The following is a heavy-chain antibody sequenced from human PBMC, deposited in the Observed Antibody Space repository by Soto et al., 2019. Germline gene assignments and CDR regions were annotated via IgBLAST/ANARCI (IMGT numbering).Heavy chain of an antibody. J-gene: IGHJ4*02. CDR2: INPNSGGT. CDR3: ARGLDIVVVVAAAYYFDY. D-gene: IGHD2-15*01. CDR1: GYTFTGYY. Sequence: ASVKVSCKASGYTFTGYYMHWVRQAPGQGLEWMGWINPNSGGTNYAQKFQGWVTMTRDTSISTAYMELSRLRSDDTAVYYCARGLDIVVVVAAAYYFDYWGQGTLVT. V-gene: IGHV1-2*04.